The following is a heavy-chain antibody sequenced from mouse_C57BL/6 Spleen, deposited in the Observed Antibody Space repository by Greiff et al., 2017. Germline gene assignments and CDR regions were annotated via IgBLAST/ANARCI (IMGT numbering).Heavy chain of an antibody. CDR3: ARGASAVVATNY. D-gene: IGHD1-1*01. CDR1: GYTFTSYW. J-gene: IGHJ2*01. V-gene: IGHV1-64*01. Sequence: QVQLKQPGAELVKPGASVKLSCKASGYTFTSYWMHWVKQRPGQGLEWIGMIHPNSGSTNYNEKFKSKATLTVDKSSSTAYMQLSSLTSEDSAVYYCARGASAVVATNYWGQGTTLTVSS. CDR2: IHPNSGST.